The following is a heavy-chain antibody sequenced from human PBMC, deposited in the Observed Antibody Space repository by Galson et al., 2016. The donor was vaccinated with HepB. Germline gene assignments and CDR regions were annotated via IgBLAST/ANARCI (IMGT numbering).Heavy chain of an antibody. V-gene: IGHV3-30-3*01. D-gene: IGHD5-18*01. Sequence: SLRLSCAASGFTFDNYPMHWVRQAPGKGLEWVALISYDGTNKYYADSVKGRFTISRDNSKDTLYLQMNSLKPDDTATFYCARDWGFGSSYGYLYIYWYLGLGGPGTLVTVSS. CDR2: ISYDGTNK. CDR1: GFTFDNYP. CDR3: ARDWGFGSSYGYLYIYWYLGL. J-gene: IGHJ2*01.